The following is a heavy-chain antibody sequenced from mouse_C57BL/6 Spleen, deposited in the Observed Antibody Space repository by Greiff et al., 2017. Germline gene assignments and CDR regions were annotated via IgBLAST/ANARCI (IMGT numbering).Heavy chain of an antibody. V-gene: IGHV1-7*01. D-gene: IGHD3-3*01. J-gene: IGHJ4*01. CDR2: INPSSGYT. Sequence: VQLQQSGAELAKPGASVKLSCKASGYTFTSYWMPWVKQRPGQGLEWIGYINPSSGYTKYNQKFKDKATLTADKSSSTAYMQLISLSYEDSAVYYCARFRDDAMDYWGQGTSVTGSS. CDR1: GYTFTSYW. CDR3: ARFRDDAMDY.